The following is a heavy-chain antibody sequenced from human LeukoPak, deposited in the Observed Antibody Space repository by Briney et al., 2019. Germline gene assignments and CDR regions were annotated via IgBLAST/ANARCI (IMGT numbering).Heavy chain of an antibody. J-gene: IGHJ3*02. V-gene: IGHV3-30*02. CDR2: IRYDGSGK. CDR3: TKNRVGHNYADAVEI. D-gene: IGHD5-24*01. Sequence: GGSLRLSCAASGFTFSNYDMHWVRQAPGKGLEWVAFIRYDGSGKYYVDSVKGRFTISRANSTAIMYLQINILTATDMYFYYCTKNRVGHNYADAVEIWGQGTMVRVCS. CDR1: GFTFSNYD.